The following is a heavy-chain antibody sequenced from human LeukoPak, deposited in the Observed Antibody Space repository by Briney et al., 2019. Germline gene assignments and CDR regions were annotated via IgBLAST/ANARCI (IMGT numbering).Heavy chain of an antibody. J-gene: IGHJ4*02. CDR2: MYSSGTT. D-gene: IGHD6-19*01. CDR1: GDSIGSYY. CDR3: AREGSGWYGFDF. V-gene: IGHV4-4*07. Sequence: SETLSLTCTVSGDSIGSYYWSWIRQSAGKRLEWIGRMYSSGTTDYNPSLQSRVTMSIDTSKNQFSLKLNSVTAADTAVYYCAREGSGWYGFDFWGQGTLVTVSS.